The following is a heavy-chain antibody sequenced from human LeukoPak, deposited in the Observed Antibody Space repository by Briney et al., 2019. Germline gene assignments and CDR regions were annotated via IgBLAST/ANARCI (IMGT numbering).Heavy chain of an antibody. CDR3: ARVSDYDYVWGSYRGESVFDY. CDR1: GGSISSGDYY. D-gene: IGHD3-16*02. J-gene: IGHJ4*02. V-gene: IGHV4-30-4*01. Sequence: SQTLSLTCTVSGGSISSGDYYWSWIRQPPGKGLEWIGYINYSGSTYYTPSLKSRVTISVDTSKNQFSLKLSSVTAADTAVYYCARVSDYDYVWGSYRGESVFDYWGQGTLVTVSS. CDR2: INYSGST.